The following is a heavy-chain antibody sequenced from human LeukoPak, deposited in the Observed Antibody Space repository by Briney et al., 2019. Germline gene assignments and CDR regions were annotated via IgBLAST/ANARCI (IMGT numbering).Heavy chain of an antibody. CDR2: ISWNSGSI. J-gene: IGHJ3*02. V-gene: IGHV3-9*01. D-gene: IGHD2-2*01. Sequence: PGGSLRLSCAASGFTFDDYAMHWVRQAPEKGLEWVSGISWNSGSIGYADSVKGRFTISRDNAKNSLYLQMNSLRAEDTALYYCAKDMGYCSSTSCNDAFDIWGQGTMVTVSS. CDR1: GFTFDDYA. CDR3: AKDMGYCSSTSCNDAFDI.